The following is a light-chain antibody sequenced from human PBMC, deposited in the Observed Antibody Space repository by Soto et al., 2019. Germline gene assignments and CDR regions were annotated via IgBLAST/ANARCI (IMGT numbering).Light chain of an antibody. CDR3: QQYNHYPWT. CDR1: QSIGNF. J-gene: IGKJ1*01. Sequence: DIQMTQSPSILSASVGDRVTITCRASQSIGNFLAWFQQKPGRAPELLVYMASILNSGVPPRFGGSGSGTEFTLTISGLQPDDFATYYCQQYNHYPWTFGQGAKVEI. CDR2: MAS. V-gene: IGKV1-5*03.